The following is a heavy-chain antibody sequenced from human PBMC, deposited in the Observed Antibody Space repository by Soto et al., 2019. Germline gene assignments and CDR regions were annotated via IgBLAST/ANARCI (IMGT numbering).Heavy chain of an antibody. D-gene: IGHD3-10*01. CDR2: TSIGGNT. V-gene: IGHV3-23*01. Sequence: GGSLSLSCEASGFPFNTYAMTWFRQLPGMGLEWVSTTSIGGNTDFAESVRGRFSVSRDNSKNTLYLQMTNLRAEDAAIYFCAKDLRPGLVVPTKSGFDPWGQGTRVTVSS. J-gene: IGHJ5*02. CDR1: GFPFNTYA. CDR3: AKDLRPGLVVPTKSGFDP.